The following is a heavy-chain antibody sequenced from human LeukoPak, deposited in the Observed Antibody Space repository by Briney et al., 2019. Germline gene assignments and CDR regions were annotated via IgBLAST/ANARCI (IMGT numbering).Heavy chain of an antibody. D-gene: IGHD5/OR15-5a*01. Sequence: KPSETLSLICTVSGGSMNQYYWSWIRQPAGKGLEWLGRIYSTGTTFYKTSLKSRVTMSVDTSHNQFFLKLNSVTAADTAVYYCAREARSVYEGFWSDPWGQGTVVTVSS. CDR3: AREARSVYEGFWSDP. J-gene: IGHJ5*02. CDR1: GGSMNQYY. CDR2: IYSTGTT. V-gene: IGHV4-4*07.